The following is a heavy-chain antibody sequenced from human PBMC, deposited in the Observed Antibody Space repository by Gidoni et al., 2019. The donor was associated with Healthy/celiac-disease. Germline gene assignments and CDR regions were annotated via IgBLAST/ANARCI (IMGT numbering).Heavy chain of an antibody. CDR2: ISSSSSYI. Sequence: EVQLVESGGGLVNPGGSLSLSCAASGFTFSSYSMNWVRQAPGKGLEWVSSISSSSSYIYYADSVKGRFTISRDNAKNSLYLQMNSLRAEDTAVYYCARDRAVAGWFDPWGQGTLVTVSS. J-gene: IGHJ5*02. CDR1: GFTFSSYS. V-gene: IGHV3-21*01. CDR3: ARDRAVAGWFDP. D-gene: IGHD6-19*01.